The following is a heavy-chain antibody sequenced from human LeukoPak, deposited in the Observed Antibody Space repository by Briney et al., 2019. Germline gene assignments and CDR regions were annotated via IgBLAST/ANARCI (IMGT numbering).Heavy chain of an antibody. V-gene: IGHV1-2*02. CDR1: VYTFSAYY. J-gene: IGHJ6*03. CDR2: INPNSGGT. D-gene: IGHD3-10*01. CDR3: ARAMVRVVHGFYYYMDV. Sequence: GASVKVSCKASVYTFSAYYIHWVRQAPGQGLEWVGWINPNSGGTNYAQKFRGRVTMTRDTSMSTAYMEVTNLTSDDTAVYLCARAMVRVVHGFYYYMDVWGKGTTVTVSS.